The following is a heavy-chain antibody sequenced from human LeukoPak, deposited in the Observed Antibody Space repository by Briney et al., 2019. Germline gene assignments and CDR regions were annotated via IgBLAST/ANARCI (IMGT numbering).Heavy chain of an antibody. V-gene: IGHV4-39*01. CDR2: IYYSGST. Sequence: SETLSLTCTVSGGSISSSSYYWGWIRQPPGKGLEWIGSIYYSGSTYYNPSLKSRVTISVGTSKNQFSLKLSSVTAADTAVYYCARHMLELRCFDWFSLDVWGQGTLVTVSS. CDR3: ARHMLELRCFDWFSLDV. CDR1: GGSISSSSYY. J-gene: IGHJ4*02. D-gene: IGHD3-9*01.